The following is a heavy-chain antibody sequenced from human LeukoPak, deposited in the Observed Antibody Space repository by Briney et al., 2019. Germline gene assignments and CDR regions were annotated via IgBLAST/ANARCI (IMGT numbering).Heavy chain of an antibody. CDR3: ASNPPNLPPRH. CDR2: IIPIFGTA. D-gene: IGHD1-1*01. J-gene: IGHJ4*02. CDR1: GGTFSSYA. V-gene: IGHV1-69*13. Sequence: GASVKVSCKASGGTFSSYAISWVRQAPGQGLEWMGGIIPIFGTANYAQKFQGRVTITADESTSTAYMELSSLRSEDTAVYYCASNPPNLPPRHWGQGTLVTVSS.